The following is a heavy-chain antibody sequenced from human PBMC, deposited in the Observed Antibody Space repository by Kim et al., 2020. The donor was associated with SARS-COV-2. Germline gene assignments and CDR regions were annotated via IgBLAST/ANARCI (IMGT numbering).Heavy chain of an antibody. CDR1: GGSVSGGSNY. J-gene: IGHJ4*02. CDR3: ARDSGPTAYYDY. D-gene: IGHD3-10*01. CDR2: IYSSGGP. Sequence: SETLSLTCSVSGGSVSGGSNYWSWLRQPPGKGLDWLGCIYSSGGPNYNPSLKSRVSISLHTSTNQFSLSLTSVTAADTAVYYCARDSGPTAYYDYWGQGILVTVSS. V-gene: IGHV4-61*01.